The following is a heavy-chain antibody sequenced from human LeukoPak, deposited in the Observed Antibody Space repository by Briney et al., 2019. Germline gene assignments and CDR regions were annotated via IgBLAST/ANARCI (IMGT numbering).Heavy chain of an antibody. Sequence: GRSLRLSCAASGFTFSSYAMHWVRQAPGKGLEWVAVISYDGSNKYYADSVNGRFTISRDNSKNTLYLQMNSLRAEDTAVYYCARDRYCSSTSCYTFGYWGQGTLVTVSS. D-gene: IGHD2-2*02. CDR3: ARDRYCSSTSCYTFGY. V-gene: IGHV3-30-3*01. CDR1: GFTFSSYA. CDR2: ISYDGSNK. J-gene: IGHJ4*02.